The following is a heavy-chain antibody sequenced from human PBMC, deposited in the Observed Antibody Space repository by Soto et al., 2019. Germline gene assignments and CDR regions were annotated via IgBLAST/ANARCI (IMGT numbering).Heavy chain of an antibody. CDR2: MNPNSGNT. Sequence: ASVKVSCKASGYTFTSYDINWVRQATGQGLEWMGWMNPNSGNTGYAQKFQGRVTMTRNTSISTAYMELSSLRSEDTAVYYCASVYSGSYYYYYGMDVWGQGTTVTVSS. CDR3: ASVYSGSYYYYYGMDV. CDR1: GYTFTSYD. D-gene: IGHD1-26*01. V-gene: IGHV1-8*01. J-gene: IGHJ6*02.